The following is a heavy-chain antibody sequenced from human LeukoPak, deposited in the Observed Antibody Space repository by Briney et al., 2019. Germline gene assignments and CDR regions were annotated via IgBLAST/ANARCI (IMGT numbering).Heavy chain of an antibody. CDR3: AKASGRFGELFVFDY. V-gene: IGHV3-74*01. J-gene: IGHJ4*02. CDR1: GFSFSSYW. CDR2: INSDGSST. D-gene: IGHD3-10*01. Sequence: GGSLRLSCAASGFSFSSYWMHWVRQAPGKGLVWVSRINSDGSSTSYADSVKGRFTISRDSAKNSLYLQMNSLRAEDTAVYYCAKASGRFGELFVFDYWGQGTLVTVSS.